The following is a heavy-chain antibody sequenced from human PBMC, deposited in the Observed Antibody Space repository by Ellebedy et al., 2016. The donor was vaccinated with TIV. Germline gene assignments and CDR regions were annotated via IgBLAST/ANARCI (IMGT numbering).Heavy chain of an antibody. CDR3: AREAWGSYGTEYLQH. Sequence: PGGSLRLSCTASGFTFSSYSMTWVRQAPGKGLERISYISSGISIYYADSVKGRFTISRDNAKNSLYLQMNSLRVEDTAVYYCAREAWGSYGTEYLQHWGQGTLVIVSS. CDR1: GFTFSSYS. J-gene: IGHJ1*01. D-gene: IGHD3-16*01. CDR2: ISSGISI. V-gene: IGHV3-48*04.